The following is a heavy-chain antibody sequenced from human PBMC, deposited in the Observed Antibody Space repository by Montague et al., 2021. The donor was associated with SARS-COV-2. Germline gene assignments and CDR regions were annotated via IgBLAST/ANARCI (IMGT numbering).Heavy chain of an antibody. CDR3: AREGSPDTRIRGVLHY. J-gene: IGHJ4*02. D-gene: IGHD3-10*01. CDR2: INHNGGT. Sequence: SETLSLTCAVNGGSFTGYYWTWIRQPPGKGLEWIGEINHNGGTNYNPSLKSRVTMSVARSKSQFSLTLNSVTAADTAVYYGAREGSPDTRIRGVLHYWGQGTLVTVSS. V-gene: IGHV4-34*01. CDR1: GGSFTGYY.